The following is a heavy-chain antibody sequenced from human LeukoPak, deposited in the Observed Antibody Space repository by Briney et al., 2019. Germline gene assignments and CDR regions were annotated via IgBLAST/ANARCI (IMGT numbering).Heavy chain of an antibody. CDR2: VYYCWST. J-gene: IGHJ6*03. D-gene: IGHD3-3*01. CDR1: GRPISSYY. V-gene: IGHV4-59*01. CDR3: AMGITIFGVVTIRDYYYYYMDV. Sequence: SETLSLTCSVSGRPISSYYRRWIRQPPAKGLEWVGYVYYCWSTNYNPSLKSRVTISVDTSNNQFSLKLSSVTAADTAVHYCAMGITIFGVVTIRDYYYYYMDVWGKGTTVTVSS.